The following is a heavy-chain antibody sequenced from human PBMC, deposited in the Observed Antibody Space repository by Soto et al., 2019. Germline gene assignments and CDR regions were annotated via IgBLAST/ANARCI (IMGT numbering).Heavy chain of an antibody. D-gene: IGHD3-10*01. J-gene: IGHJ4*02. V-gene: IGHV1-24*01. CDR3: ARGNYGPLDF. Sequence: GASVKVSCKVSGYTLTELSMHWVRQAPGKGLEWMGGFDPEDGETIYAQKFQGRVTMTRDTSTSTVYMELSSLRSDDTAVYYCARGNYGPLDFWGQGTLVTVSS. CDR2: FDPEDGET. CDR1: GYTLTELS.